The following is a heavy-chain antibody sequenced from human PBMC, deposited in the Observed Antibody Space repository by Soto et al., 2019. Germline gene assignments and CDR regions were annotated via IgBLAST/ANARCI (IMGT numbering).Heavy chain of an antibody. Sequence: EVQLLESGGGWIQPGGSLRLSCAASGFSFSNYAMNWVRQAPGKGVEWVSFISGSGGTTDYADSVRGRFRLSRDNSKNTVDLEMNSLRTEDTAVYFCAKGRSALPIFDYWGQGVMVTVSS. J-gene: IGHJ4*02. CDR3: AKGRSALPIFDY. CDR1: GFSFSNYA. V-gene: IGHV3-23*01. CDR2: ISGSGGTT.